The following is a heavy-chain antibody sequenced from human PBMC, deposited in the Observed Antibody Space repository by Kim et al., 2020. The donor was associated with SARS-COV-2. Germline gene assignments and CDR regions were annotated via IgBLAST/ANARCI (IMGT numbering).Heavy chain of an antibody. CDR3: ATLFGATDYYYYYYMVC. Sequence: SETLSLTCTVSGGSISSYYWSWIRQPPGKGLEWIGDIYYSGSTNYNPSLKRRVTITVATSKNQFTQKLSPVPAAVTAAYYSATLFGATDYYYYYYMVCWG. CDR1: GGSISSYY. V-gene: IGHV4-59*08. J-gene: IGHJ6*03. CDR2: IYYSGST. D-gene: IGHD1-26*01.